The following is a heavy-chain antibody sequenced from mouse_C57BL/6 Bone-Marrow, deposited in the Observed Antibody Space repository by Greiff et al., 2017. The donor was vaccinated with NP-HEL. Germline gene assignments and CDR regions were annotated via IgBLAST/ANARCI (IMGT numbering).Heavy chain of an antibody. J-gene: IGHJ2*01. D-gene: IGHD2-1*01. CDR2: TDPSDSYT. Sequence: QVQLQQPGAELVMPGASVKLSCKASGYTFTRYWMHWVKQRPGQGLAWIGETDPSDSYTNYNQKFKGKSTLTVDKSSSTAYMQLSSLTSEDSAVYYCARGYYGLDYWGQGTTLTVSS. V-gene: IGHV1-69*01. CDR1: GYTFTRYW. CDR3: ARGYYGLDY.